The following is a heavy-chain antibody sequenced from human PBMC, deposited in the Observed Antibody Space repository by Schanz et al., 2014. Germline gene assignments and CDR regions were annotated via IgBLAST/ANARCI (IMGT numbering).Heavy chain of an antibody. D-gene: IGHD1-1*01. CDR2: ISDSGDTA. CDR3: AKIERNED. CDR1: GFTFSSYA. V-gene: IGHV3-23*01. Sequence: EVQLLESGGGLVQPGGSLRLSCAASGFTFSSYAMSWVRQAPGKGLEWVSLISDSGDTAYYADSVKGRFTISRDNSKSTLYLQMNSLRAEDTAVYFCAKIERNEDWGQGTLVTVSS. J-gene: IGHJ4*02.